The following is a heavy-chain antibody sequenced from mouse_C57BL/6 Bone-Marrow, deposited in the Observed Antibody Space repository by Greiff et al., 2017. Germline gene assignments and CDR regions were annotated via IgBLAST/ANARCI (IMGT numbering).Heavy chain of an antibody. Sequence: QVTLKVSGPGILQSSQTLSLTCSFSGFSLSTSGMGVSWIRQPPGKGLEWLAHIYWDDDKRYNPSLKSRLTISKDTSRNQVFLKITSVDTAATATYYCARRCYYYGSSYVYYAMDYWGQGTSVTVSS. J-gene: IGHJ4*01. CDR3: ARRCYYYGSSYVYYAMDY. CDR2: IYWDDDK. D-gene: IGHD1-1*01. CDR1: GFSLSTSGMG. V-gene: IGHV8-12*01.